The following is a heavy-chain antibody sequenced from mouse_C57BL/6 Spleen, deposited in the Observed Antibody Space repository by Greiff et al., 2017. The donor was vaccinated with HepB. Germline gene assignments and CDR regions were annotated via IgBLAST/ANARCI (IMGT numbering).Heavy chain of an antibody. CDR2: IDPANGNT. J-gene: IGHJ1*03. CDR1: GFNIKNTY. Sequence: EVQLQQSVAELVRPGASVKLSCTASGFNIKNTYMHWVKQRPEQGLEWIGRIDPANGNTKYAPKFQGKATITADTASNTAYLQLSSLTSEDTAIYYCAREGSTTVVGERGYFDVWGTGTTVTVSS. D-gene: IGHD1-1*01. CDR3: AREGSTTVVGERGYFDV. V-gene: IGHV14-3*01.